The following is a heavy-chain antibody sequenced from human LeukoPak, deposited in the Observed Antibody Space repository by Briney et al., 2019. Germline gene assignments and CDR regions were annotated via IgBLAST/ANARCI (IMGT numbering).Heavy chain of an antibody. CDR2: INPNSGGT. Sequence: ASVKVSCKASGYTFTGYYMHWVRQAPGQGLEWMGWINPNSGGTNYAQKFQGRVTMTRDTSISTAYMELRRLRSDDTAVYYCARDVDTAMVTTDYWGQGTLVTVSS. D-gene: IGHD5-18*01. CDR1: GYTFTGYY. CDR3: ARDVDTAMVTTDY. J-gene: IGHJ4*02. V-gene: IGHV1-2*02.